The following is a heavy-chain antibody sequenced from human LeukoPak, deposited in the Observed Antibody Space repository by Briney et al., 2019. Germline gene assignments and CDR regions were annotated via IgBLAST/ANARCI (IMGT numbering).Heavy chain of an antibody. V-gene: IGHV3-23*01. CDR3: AREVRVGGGYYYDGPYYFDY. CDR1: GFTFSSYA. CDR2: ISGSGGST. Sequence: GGSLRLSCAASGFTFSSYAMSWVRQAPGKGLEWVSAISGSGGSTYYADSVKGRFTISRDNSKNTLYLQMNSLRAEDTALYYCAREVRVGGGYYYDGPYYFDYWGQGTLVTVSS. J-gene: IGHJ4*02. D-gene: IGHD3-22*01.